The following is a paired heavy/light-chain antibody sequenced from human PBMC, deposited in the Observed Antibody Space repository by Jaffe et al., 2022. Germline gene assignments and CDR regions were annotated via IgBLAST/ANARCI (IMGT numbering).Light chain of an antibody. Sequence: SYELTQPPSVSVSPGQTARITCSGDALPKQYVYWYQQKAGQAPVLVIYKDSERPSGIPERFSGSSSGTTVTLTISGVQAEDEADYYCQSPDTSGPGVVFGGGTKLTVL. CDR3: QSPDTSGPGVV. CDR2: KDS. J-gene: IGLJ2*01. V-gene: IGLV3-25*03. CDR1: ALPKQY.
Heavy chain of an antibody. CDR3: ARRGYCSGGSCYFYDY. V-gene: IGHV3-20*01. CDR2: INWSGDST. CDR1: GFTFDDYG. D-gene: IGHD2-15*01. J-gene: IGHJ4*02. Sequence: EVQLVESGGGVVRPGESLRLSCAASGFTFDDYGMSWVRQAPGKGLEWVSNINWSGDSTTYADSVKGRFTISRDKAKNSLYLQMNSLRAEDTALYHCARRGYCSGGSCYFYDYWGQGTLVTVSS.